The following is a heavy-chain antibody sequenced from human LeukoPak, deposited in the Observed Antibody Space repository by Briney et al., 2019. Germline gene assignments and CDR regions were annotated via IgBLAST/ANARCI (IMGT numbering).Heavy chain of an antibody. D-gene: IGHD3-10*01. Sequence: GGTLRLSCEVSGFTFHDYDMSWVRQSPGKGLELVWGINWNGDRTGYADSVKGRFTISRDNAKKSLYLQMNSLRAEDTALYYCARRDYYGSGSPDFWGQGTLVTVSS. J-gene: IGHJ4*02. CDR3: ARRDYYGSGSPDF. CDR1: GFTFHDYD. CDR2: INWNGDRT. V-gene: IGHV3-20*04.